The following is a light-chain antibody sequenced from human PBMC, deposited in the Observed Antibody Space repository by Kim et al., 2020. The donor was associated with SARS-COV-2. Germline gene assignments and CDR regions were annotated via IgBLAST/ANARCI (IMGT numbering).Light chain of an antibody. Sequence: LSPGKRAPLSCRASESINSYLGWYQQKPGQAPRLVIYDASKRATGIPARFSGSGSGTDFTLTISSLEPEDFAFYYCQQRNNWPLTFGPGTKVDIK. CDR1: ESINSY. V-gene: IGKV3-11*01. CDR2: DAS. CDR3: QQRNNWPLT. J-gene: IGKJ3*01.